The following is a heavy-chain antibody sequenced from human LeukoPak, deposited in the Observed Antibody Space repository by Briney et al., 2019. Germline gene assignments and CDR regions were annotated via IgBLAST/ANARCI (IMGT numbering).Heavy chain of an antibody. CDR1: GYTFTGYY. Sequence: VASVKVSCKASGYTFTGYYMHWVRQAPGQGLEWMGWINPNSGGTNYAQKFQGRVTMTRDTSISTAYMELSRLRSDDTAVYYCARDLRSSSTIYYYYGMDVWGRGTTVTVSS. V-gene: IGHV1-2*02. CDR2: INPNSGGT. D-gene: IGHD1-1*01. J-gene: IGHJ6*02. CDR3: ARDLRSSSTIYYYYGMDV.